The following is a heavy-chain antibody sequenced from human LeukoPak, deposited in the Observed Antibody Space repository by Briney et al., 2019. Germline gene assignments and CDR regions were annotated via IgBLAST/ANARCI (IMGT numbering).Heavy chain of an antibody. Sequence: SQTLSLTCAVSGGSISSGNWWSWVRQPPGKGLEWIGELHPSGSTNYNPSLKSRVTISVDKSKNHFSLKLSSVTAADTAMYYCAGNYYGSGSYYSEDRYWGQGTLVTVSS. CDR1: GGSISSGNW. CDR2: LHPSGST. V-gene: IGHV4-4*02. D-gene: IGHD3-10*01. CDR3: AGNYYGSGSYYSEDRY. J-gene: IGHJ4*02.